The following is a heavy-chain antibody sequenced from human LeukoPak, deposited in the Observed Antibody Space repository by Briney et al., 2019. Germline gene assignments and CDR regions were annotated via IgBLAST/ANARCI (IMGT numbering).Heavy chain of an antibody. Sequence: GSLRLSCAASGFTFSSYGMSWVRQPPGKGLEWIGSIYYSGSTYYNPSLKSRVTISVDTSKNQFSLKLSSVTAADTAVYYCARGVVWGLIFPRNYFDSWGQGTLVTVSS. CDR1: GFTFSSYG. J-gene: IGHJ4*02. V-gene: IGHV4-39*07. CDR3: ARGVVWGLIFPRNYFDS. D-gene: IGHD3-10*01. CDR2: IYYSGST.